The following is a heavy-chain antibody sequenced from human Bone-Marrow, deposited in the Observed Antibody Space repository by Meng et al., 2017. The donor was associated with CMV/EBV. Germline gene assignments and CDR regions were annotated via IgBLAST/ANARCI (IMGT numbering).Heavy chain of an antibody. V-gene: IGHV1-46*01. J-gene: IGHJ4*02. CDR3: ARYYYDSSGYSTYFDY. D-gene: IGHD3-22*01. CDR1: GYTFTSYY. Sequence: ASVKVSCKASGYTFTSYYMHWVRQAPGQGLEWMGIINPSGGSTSYAQKFQGRVTMTRDTSTSTVYMELSSLRSEDTAVYYCARYYYDSSGYSTYFDYWGQGPLVTVSS. CDR2: INPSGGST.